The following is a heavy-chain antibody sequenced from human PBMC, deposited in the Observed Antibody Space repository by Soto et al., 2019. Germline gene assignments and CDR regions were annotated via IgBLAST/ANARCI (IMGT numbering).Heavy chain of an antibody. J-gene: IGHJ4*02. V-gene: IGHV4-31*03. CDR3: ARASLGDTSLVNNSVDY. CDR1: GGSISSGGYY. D-gene: IGHD5-18*01. CDR2: IYYTGTT. Sequence: QVQLQESGPGLVKPSETLSLTCTVSGGSISSGGYYWSWIRQHPGKGLEWIGYIYYTGTTYYNPSLKSRFTISQDTSKHQFSLILTSVTAADTALYYCARASLGDTSLVNNSVDYWGQGTLVSVAS.